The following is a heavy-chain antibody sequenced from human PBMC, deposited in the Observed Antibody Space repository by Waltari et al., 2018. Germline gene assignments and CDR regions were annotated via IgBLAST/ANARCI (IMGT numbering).Heavy chain of an antibody. J-gene: IGHJ4*02. CDR2: ISRSGGGT. CDR1: GFTFDHYA. V-gene: IGHV3-23*01. Sequence: EVQLLESGGTLVQPGGSLRLSCEASGFTFDHYALTWVRQAPGKGLEWVSVISRSGGGTYVADSLKGRFSISRDNSKNTLFLQMSSLRVEDTAMYYCARVIGSGSYHYFDYWGQGTLVTVSS. CDR3: ARVIGSGSYHYFDY. D-gene: IGHD3-10*01.